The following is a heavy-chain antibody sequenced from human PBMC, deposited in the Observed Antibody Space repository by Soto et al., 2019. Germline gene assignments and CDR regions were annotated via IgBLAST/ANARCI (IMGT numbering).Heavy chain of an antibody. CDR1: GFTFSSYG. J-gene: IGHJ6*02. CDR3: AKARQRYYYDGMDV. CDR2: ISYDGSNK. V-gene: IGHV3-30*18. Sequence: QVQLVESGGGVVQPGRSLRLSCAASGFTFSSYGMHWVRQAPGKGLEWVAVISYDGSNKYYADSVKGRFTISRDNSKNTLYLQMNSLRAEDTAVYYCAKARQRYYYDGMDVWGQGTTVTVSS.